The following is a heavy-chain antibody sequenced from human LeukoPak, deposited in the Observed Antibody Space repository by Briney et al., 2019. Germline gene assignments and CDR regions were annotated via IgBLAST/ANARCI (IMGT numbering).Heavy chain of an antibody. V-gene: IGHV3-23*01. J-gene: IGHJ4*02. CDR1: GFTFSNYD. CDR3: AKDSSGSYYGKSDF. D-gene: IGHD1-26*01. Sequence: PGGSLRLSCAASGFTFSNYDMSWVRQAPGKGVEWVSGISAGGGSTYYASSVKGLFTISRDNSKNTLYLQMNSLRGEDTAVYYCAKDSSGSYYGKSDFWGQGTLVAVSS. CDR2: ISAGGGST.